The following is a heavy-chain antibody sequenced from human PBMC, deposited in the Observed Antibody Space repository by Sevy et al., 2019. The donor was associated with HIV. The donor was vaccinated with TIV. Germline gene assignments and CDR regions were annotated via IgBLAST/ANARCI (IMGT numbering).Heavy chain of an antibody. CDR2: ISYDEAHK. D-gene: IGHD4-17*01. CDR1: GFTFRTSG. J-gene: IGHJ6*02. V-gene: IGHV3-30*03. CDR3: ARPRANYVDHYFFYAMDV. Sequence: GGSLRLSCVTSGFTFRTSGMHWVRQSPGKGLEWVAVISYDEAHKNYADSVKGRFSISKDNSKNTLYLQMSSLRTEDTAVYYCARPRANYVDHYFFYAMDVWGQGTTVTVSS.